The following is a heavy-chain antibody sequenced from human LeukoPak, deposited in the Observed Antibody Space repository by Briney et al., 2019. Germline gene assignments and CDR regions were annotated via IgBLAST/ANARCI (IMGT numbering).Heavy chain of an antibody. D-gene: IGHD6-13*01. V-gene: IGHV3-48*03. J-gene: IGHJ4*02. CDR3: ARALPSSYYYFDY. CDR2: ISSSGTTI. Sequence: PGGSLRLSCAASGFTVISYEMNWVRQAPGKGLEWVSYISSSGTTIYYADSVKGRFTISRDNAKNSLYLQMNSLRAEDTAAYYCARALPSSYYYFDYWGQGTLVTVSS. CDR1: GFTVISYE.